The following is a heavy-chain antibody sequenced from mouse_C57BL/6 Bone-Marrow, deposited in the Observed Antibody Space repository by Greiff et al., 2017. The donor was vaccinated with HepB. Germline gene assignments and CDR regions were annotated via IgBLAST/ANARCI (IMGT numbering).Heavy chain of an antibody. Sequence: EVQLVESGGGLVKPGGSLKLSCAASGFTFSSYAMSWVRQTPEKRLEWVATISDGGSYTYYPDNVKGRFTISRDNAKNNLYLQMSHLKSEDTAMYYCARGRGMGFDYWGQGTTLTVSS. CDR2: ISDGGSYT. V-gene: IGHV5-4*01. CDR1: GFTFSSYA. J-gene: IGHJ2*01. CDR3: ARGRGMGFDY.